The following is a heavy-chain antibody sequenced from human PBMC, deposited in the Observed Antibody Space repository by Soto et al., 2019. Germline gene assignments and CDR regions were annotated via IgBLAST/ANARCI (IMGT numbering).Heavy chain of an antibody. CDR1: GFTFSSYA. D-gene: IGHD5-18*01. CDR2: ISGSGGST. J-gene: IGHJ5*02. CDR3: AKVSFYSYGRNKNWFDP. Sequence: GGSLRLSCAASGFTFSSYAMSWVRQAPGKGLEWVSAISGSGGSTYYADSVKGRFTISRDNSKNTLYLQMNSLRAEDTAVYYCAKVSFYSYGRNKNWFDPWGQGTLVTVS. V-gene: IGHV3-23*01.